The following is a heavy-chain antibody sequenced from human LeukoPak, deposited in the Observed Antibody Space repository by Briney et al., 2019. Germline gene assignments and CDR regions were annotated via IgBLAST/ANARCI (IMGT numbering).Heavy chain of an antibody. D-gene: IGHD3-10*01. CDR1: GYSISSGYY. Sequence: SETLSLTCTVSGYSISSGYYWGWIRQPPGKGLEWIGSIYHSGSTYYNPSLKSRVTISVDTSNNQFSLKLSSVTAADTAVYYCARSLYYYGSDSFDIWGQGTMVTVSS. J-gene: IGHJ3*02. CDR2: IYHSGST. V-gene: IGHV4-38-2*02. CDR3: ARSLYYYGSDSFDI.